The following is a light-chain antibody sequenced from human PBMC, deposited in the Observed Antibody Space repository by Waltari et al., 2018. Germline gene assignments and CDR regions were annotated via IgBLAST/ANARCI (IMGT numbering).Light chain of an antibody. CDR2: KAS. CDR1: QSISNW. Sequence: DIQMTQSPSTLSASVGDRVTITCRASQSISNWLAWYQQKPGKAPKLLIYKASSLESGVPSRFSGSGSGTEFTLTISSLQPDDFATYYCQQYNSYWYTFGQGTKLEIK. V-gene: IGKV1-5*03. CDR3: QQYNSYWYT. J-gene: IGKJ2*01.